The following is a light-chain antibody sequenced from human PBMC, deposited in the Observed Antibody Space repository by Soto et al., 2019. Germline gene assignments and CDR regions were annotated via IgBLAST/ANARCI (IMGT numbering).Light chain of an antibody. CDR1: SSDIGSYDY. CDR3: SSFTSTSTRL. CDR2: EVT. Sequence: QSSLTQPASVSRSPGRSITISCTGTSSDIGSYDYVSWYQQHPGKAPNLIIYEVTDRPSGVSNRFSGSKSGNTASLTISGLQAEDEADYYCSSFTSTSTRLFGSGTKVTVL. V-gene: IGLV2-14*01. J-gene: IGLJ1*01.